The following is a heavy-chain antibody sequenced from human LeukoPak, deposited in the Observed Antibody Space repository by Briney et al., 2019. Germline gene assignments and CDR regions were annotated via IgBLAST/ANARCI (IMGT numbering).Heavy chain of an antibody. V-gene: IGHV1-2*02. J-gene: IGHJ6*02. CDR2: INPNSGGT. CDR3: AREYYDILTGYWALYYYGMDV. CDR1: GYTFTGYY. Sequence: ASVKVSCKASGYTFTGYYMHWVRQAPGQGLEWMGWINPNSGGTNYAQKFQDRVTMTRDTSISTAYMELSRLRSDDTAVYYCAREYYDILTGYWALYYYGMDVWGQGTTVTVSS. D-gene: IGHD3-9*01.